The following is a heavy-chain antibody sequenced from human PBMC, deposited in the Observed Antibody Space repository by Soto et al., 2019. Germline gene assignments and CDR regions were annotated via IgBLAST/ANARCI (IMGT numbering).Heavy chain of an antibody. CDR3: AADHRAVTTPGLWFYAFDI. Sequence: SVKVSCKASGFTFTSSAIQWVRQARGQRLEWIGWIVVGSGNTNYAQKFQERVTITRDMSTSTAYMELSSLRSEDTAVYYCAADHRAVTTPGLWFYAFDIWGQGTMVTVSS. CDR1: GFTFTSSA. CDR2: IVVGSGNT. D-gene: IGHD4-17*01. J-gene: IGHJ3*02. V-gene: IGHV1-58*02.